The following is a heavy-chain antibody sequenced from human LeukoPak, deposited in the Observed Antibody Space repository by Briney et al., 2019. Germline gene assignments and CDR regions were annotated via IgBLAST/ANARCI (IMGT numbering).Heavy chain of an antibody. D-gene: IGHD3-10*01. V-gene: IGHV4-4*07. J-gene: IGHJ5*02. CDR1: GGSINRY. Sequence: LETLSLTCTVSGGSINRYWSWIRKPAGKGVEWIGRISGSGTITYNPALQSRLSISIDTSKNQFSLKLMSVTAADTAVYYCARDSGTTGEVKFDPWGQGTLVTVSS. CDR2: ISGSGTI. CDR3: ARDSGTTGEVKFDP.